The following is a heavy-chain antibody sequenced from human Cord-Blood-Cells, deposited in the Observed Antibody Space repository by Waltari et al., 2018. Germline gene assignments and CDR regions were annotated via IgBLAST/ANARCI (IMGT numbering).Heavy chain of an antibody. D-gene: IGHD2-2*02. J-gene: IGHJ4*02. V-gene: IGHV4-39*01. CDR1: GGSISSSSYY. CDR3: ARPNDCSSTSCYNGAFDY. CDR2: IYYSGST. Sequence: QLQLQESGPGLVKPSETLSLTCTVSGGSISSSSYYWGWLRQPPGKGLGWIGSIYYSGSTYYNPSLKSRVTISVDTSKNQFSLKLSSVTAADTAVYYCARPNDCSSTSCYNGAFDYWGQGTLVTVSS.